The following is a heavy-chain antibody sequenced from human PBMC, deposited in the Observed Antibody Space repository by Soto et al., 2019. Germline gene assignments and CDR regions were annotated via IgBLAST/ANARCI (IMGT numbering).Heavy chain of an antibody. V-gene: IGHV4-59*05. CDR2: IYYSGST. D-gene: IGHD2-2*01. Sequence: SGTPSLTCPVSCGSLSTYYLSWVRPPPGKGGGWIGSIYYSGSTYYNPSLKSRVTISVDTSKNQFSLKLSSVTAAGTAVYYCATRAYCLSSSCREDYFAMDVWGQGTTVTVSS. CDR3: ATRAYCLSSSCREDYFAMDV. J-gene: IGHJ6*02. CDR1: CGSLSTYY.